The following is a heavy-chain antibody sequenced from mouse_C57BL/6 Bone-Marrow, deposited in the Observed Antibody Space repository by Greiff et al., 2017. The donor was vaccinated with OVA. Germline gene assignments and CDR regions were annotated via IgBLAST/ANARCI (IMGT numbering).Heavy chain of an antibody. J-gene: IGHJ3*01. CDR3: ARPLYGNYLAWFAY. V-gene: IGHV14-3*01. CDR1: GFNIKNTY. CDR2: IDPANGNT. D-gene: IGHD2-1*01. Sequence: VQLQQSVAELVRPGASVKLSCTASGFNIKNTYMHWVKQRPEQGLEWIGRIDPANGNTKYAPKFQGKAPITADTSSNTAYLQLGSLTSEDTAIYYCARPLYGNYLAWFAYWGQGTLVTVSA.